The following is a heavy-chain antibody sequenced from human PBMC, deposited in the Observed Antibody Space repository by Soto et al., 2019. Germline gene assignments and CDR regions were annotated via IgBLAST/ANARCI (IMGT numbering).Heavy chain of an antibody. D-gene: IGHD2-8*01. J-gene: IGHJ4*02. CDR2: IYYSGTT. V-gene: IGHV4-39*01. CDR1: CVSITSSRIDY. Sequence: SETLSLTCTVSCVSITSSRIDYWGWIRQPPGKGLEWIGSIYYSGTTYYNPSLKSRVTISVDTSKKQFSLKLSSVTAADTAVCYCARLFDNGGHDHWVRGTLVTVSS. CDR3: ARLFDNGGHDH.